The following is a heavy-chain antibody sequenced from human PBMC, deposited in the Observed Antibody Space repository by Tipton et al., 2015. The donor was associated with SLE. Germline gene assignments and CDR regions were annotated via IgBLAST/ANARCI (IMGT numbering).Heavy chain of an antibody. CDR2: INQDGSEE. Sequence: SLRLSCVASGFTFTTYWLTWVRQAPGKGLEWVANINQDGSEESYVGSVKGRFTISRDNARNSMYLQMSSLRVEDTATYYCARNRDFWSGYRFDYWGQGALVIVSS. V-gene: IGHV3-7*03. J-gene: IGHJ4*02. CDR1: GFTFTTYW. D-gene: IGHD3-3*01. CDR3: ARNRDFWSGYRFDY.